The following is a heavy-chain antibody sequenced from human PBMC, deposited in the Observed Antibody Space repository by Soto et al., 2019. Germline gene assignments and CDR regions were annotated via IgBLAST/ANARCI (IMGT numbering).Heavy chain of an antibody. J-gene: IGHJ5*02. V-gene: IGHV1-18*01. CDR3: ARVYCSSTSCQSGPMGHNWFAP. CDR1: GGTFSSYT. Sequence: GASVKVSCKASGGTFSSYTISWVRQAPGQGLEWMGWISAYNGNTNYAQKLQGRVTMTTDTSTSTAYMELRSLRSDDTAVYYCARVYCSSTSCQSGPMGHNWFAPWGQGTLVTVSS. D-gene: IGHD2-2*01. CDR2: ISAYNGNT.